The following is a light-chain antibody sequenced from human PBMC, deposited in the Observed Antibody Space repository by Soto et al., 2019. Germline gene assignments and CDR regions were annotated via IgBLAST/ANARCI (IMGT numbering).Light chain of an antibody. Sequence: EIVMTQSPATLSVSPGERATLSCRASQSVSSNLAWYQQKPGQAPRLLIYGASTRATGIPARFSGSGSGTEFTLTISSLQSEDFAVYYCQQYNNWPPRTFSQGTMLEIK. J-gene: IGKJ2*01. V-gene: IGKV3-15*01. CDR3: QQYNNWPPRT. CDR1: QSVSSN. CDR2: GAS.